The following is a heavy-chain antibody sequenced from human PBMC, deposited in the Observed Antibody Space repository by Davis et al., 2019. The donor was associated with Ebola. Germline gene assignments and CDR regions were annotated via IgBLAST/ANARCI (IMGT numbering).Heavy chain of an antibody. Sequence: GESLKISCLASGFTFSSYGMHWVRQAPGKGLEWVAALSSDGSEKYHGDSVKGRFTISRDNSKNMLFLEMNGLRPEDTAVYYCAKKNENYDYWRGSYTGGWFDPWGQGTLVSVSS. D-gene: IGHD3/OR15-3a*01. CDR2: LSSDGSEK. CDR3: AKKNENYDYWRGSYTGGWFDP. CDR1: GFTFSSYG. J-gene: IGHJ5*02. V-gene: IGHV3-30*18.